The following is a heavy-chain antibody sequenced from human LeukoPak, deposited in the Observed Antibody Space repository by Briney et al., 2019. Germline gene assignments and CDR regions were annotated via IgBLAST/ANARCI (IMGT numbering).Heavy chain of an antibody. CDR3: ARGPYHISGYYYRSTTHQFDY. J-gene: IGHJ4*02. CDR2: ISSSGTTI. V-gene: IGHV3-11*01. D-gene: IGHD3-22*01. Sequence: PGGSLRLSCAASVVSFSHYYMSWVRQAPGKGLEWVSYISSSGTTIYYADSVKGRFTISRDNAKNSLYLQMNSLRAEDTAVYYCARGPYHISGYYYRSTTHQFDYWGQGTLVTVSS. CDR1: VVSFSHYY.